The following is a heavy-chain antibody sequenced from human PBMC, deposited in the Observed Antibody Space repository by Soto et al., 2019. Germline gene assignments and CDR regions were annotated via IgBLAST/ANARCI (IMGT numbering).Heavy chain of an antibody. CDR3: ARDGYYGSGTYNWFDP. Sequence: ASVKVSCKASGYTFTTYTMHWVRQAPGQRLEWMGWINTGNGNTQYSQKFQGRVTITRDTSASTAYMELSSLRSEDTAVYYCARDGYYGSGTYNWFDPWGQGTLVTVSS. J-gene: IGHJ5*02. V-gene: IGHV1-3*04. CDR1: GYTFTTYT. CDR2: INTGNGNT. D-gene: IGHD3-10*01.